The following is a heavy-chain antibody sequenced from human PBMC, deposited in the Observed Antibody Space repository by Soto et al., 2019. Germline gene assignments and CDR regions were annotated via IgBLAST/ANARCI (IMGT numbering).Heavy chain of an antibody. D-gene: IGHD6-13*01. CDR3: ANENGYSSSWFEFDY. CDR1: GFTFSSYA. V-gene: IGHV3-23*01. J-gene: IGHJ4*02. CDR2: ISGSGGST. Sequence: EVQLLESGGGLVQPGGSLRLSCAASGFTFSSYAMSWVRQAPGKGLEWVSAISGSGGSTYYADSVKGRFTISRDNSKNTLYLQMNSLSAEDTAVYYCANENGYSSSWFEFDYWGQGTLVTVSS.